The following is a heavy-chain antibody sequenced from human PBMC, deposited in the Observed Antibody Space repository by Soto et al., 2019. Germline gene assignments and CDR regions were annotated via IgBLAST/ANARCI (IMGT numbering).Heavy chain of an antibody. V-gene: IGHV1-3*01. J-gene: IGHJ3*02. CDR1: GYTFTSYA. CDR3: ARDGEGIAVPGNSFDI. CDR2: INAGNGNT. D-gene: IGHD6-19*01. Sequence: ASVKVSCKASGYTFTSYAMHWVRQAPGQRLEWMGWINAGNGNTKYSQKFQGRVTITRDTSASTAYMELSRLRSDDTAVYYCARDGEGIAVPGNSFDIWGQGTMVTVSS.